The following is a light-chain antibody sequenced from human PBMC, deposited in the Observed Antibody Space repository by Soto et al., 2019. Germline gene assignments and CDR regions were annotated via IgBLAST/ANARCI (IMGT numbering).Light chain of an antibody. V-gene: IGKV4-1*01. CDR2: WAS. CDR1: QSFLWSNNKNY. Sequence: TQSPDSLTVSLGERATINCKSSQSFLWSNNKNYLAWYQQKPVHSPNLLIYWASTRESGVPDRFSGSGSGTDFTLTISSLQAEDVAVYYCQQYYSTPLTFGGGTKVDI. J-gene: IGKJ4*01. CDR3: QQYYSTPLT.